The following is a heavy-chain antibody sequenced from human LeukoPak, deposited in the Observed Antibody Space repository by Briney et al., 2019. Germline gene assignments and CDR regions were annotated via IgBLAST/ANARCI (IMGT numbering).Heavy chain of an antibody. CDR1: GFTFSSYR. D-gene: IGHD1-1*01. CDR3: ARLLTTYFDY. Sequence: PGRSLSLSCAASGFTFSSYRMNWVRQAPGKGLEWVSYISSSSSTIYYADSVKGRFTISRDNAKNSLYLQMNSLRAEDTAVYYCARLLTTYFDYWGQGTLVTVSS. J-gene: IGHJ4*02. V-gene: IGHV3-48*04. CDR2: ISSSSSTI.